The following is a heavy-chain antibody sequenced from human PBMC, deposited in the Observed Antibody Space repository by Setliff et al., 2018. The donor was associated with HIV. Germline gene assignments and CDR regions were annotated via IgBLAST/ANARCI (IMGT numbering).Heavy chain of an antibody. CDR2: IIPLVGLA. V-gene: IGHV1-69*10. CDR3: VRDPWGSGSFGSIHF. Sequence: SVKVSCKASGGTFSSYVISWVRQAPGQGPEWMGGIIPLVGLADYAQKFQGRLTLTGDKSTNIVYMDLSSLTFEDTAVYFCVRDPWGSGSFGSIHFWGPGTLVTVSS. CDR1: GGTFSSYV. D-gene: IGHD3-10*01. J-gene: IGHJ4*02.